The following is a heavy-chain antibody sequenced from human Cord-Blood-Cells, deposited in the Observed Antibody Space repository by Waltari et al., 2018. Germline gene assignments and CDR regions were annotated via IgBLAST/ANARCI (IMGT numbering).Heavy chain of an antibody. CDR2: IIPIFGTA. Sequence: QVQLVQSGAAVKKPGSSVKVSCKASGGTFSSSAISWVRQAPGPGPAWMGGIIPIFGTANDAQKFQGRVTITADESTSTAYMERSSLRSEDTAVYYCARDLGGCSSTSCYLYGDYDYWGQGTLVTVSS. V-gene: IGHV1-69*01. D-gene: IGHD2-2*01. CDR1: GGTFSSSA. CDR3: ARDLGGCSSTSCYLYGDYDY. J-gene: IGHJ4*02.